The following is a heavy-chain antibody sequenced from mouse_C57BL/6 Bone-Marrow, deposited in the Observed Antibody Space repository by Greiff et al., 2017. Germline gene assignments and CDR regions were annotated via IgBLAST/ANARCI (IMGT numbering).Heavy chain of an antibody. CDR2: IDPSDSYT. Sequence: QVQLQQPGAELVMPGASVKLSCKASGYTFTSYWMHWVKQRPGQGLEWIGEIDPSDSYTTSNQKFKGKSTLTGDKSSSTAYMQLSSLTSEDSAVYYCARGAYYSNYRFAYWGQGTLVTVSA. CDR1: GYTFTSYW. J-gene: IGHJ3*01. D-gene: IGHD2-5*01. CDR3: ARGAYYSNYRFAY. V-gene: IGHV1-69*01.